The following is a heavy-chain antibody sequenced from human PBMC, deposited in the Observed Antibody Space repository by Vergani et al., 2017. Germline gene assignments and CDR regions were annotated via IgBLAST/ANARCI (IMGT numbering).Heavy chain of an antibody. J-gene: IGHJ4*02. CDR2: SIRDST. V-gene: IGHV3-23*01. CDR1: GFTFSSYA. Sequence: EVQLLESGGGLVQPGGSLTLSCAASGFTFSSYAMNCVRQAPGKGLEWVSGSIRDSTYYASSVKGRFTIPRDNSKNTMYPQMNSLRAEDTAVYYCAKGLIQRITIFGAAPPPGFDYWGQGTLVTVSS. CDR3: AKGLIQRITIFGAAPPPGFDY. D-gene: IGHD3-3*01.